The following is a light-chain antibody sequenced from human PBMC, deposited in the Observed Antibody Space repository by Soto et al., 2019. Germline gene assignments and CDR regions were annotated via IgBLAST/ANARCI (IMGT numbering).Light chain of an antibody. V-gene: IGLV1-40*01. CDR2: GNS. J-gene: IGLJ1*01. CDR3: QSYDSSLSGSGV. CDR1: SSNIGAGYG. Sequence: SVLTQPPSVSGAPGQRVTISCTGSSSNIGAGYGVHWYQQLPGTAPKLLIYGNSNRPSGVPDRFSGSKSGTSASLAITGLQAEDEADYYCQSYDSSLSGSGVFGTGTKVTVL.